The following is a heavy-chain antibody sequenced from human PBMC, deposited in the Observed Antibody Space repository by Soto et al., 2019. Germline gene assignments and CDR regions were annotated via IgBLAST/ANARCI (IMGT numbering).Heavy chain of an antibody. V-gene: IGHV4-59*08. CDR3: ARHNTVTSFMDV. J-gene: IGHJ6*03. CDR2: IYYSGST. CDR1: CGSISSYY. Sequence: SETLSLTCTVSCGSISSYYWSWIRQPPGKGLEWIGYIYYSGSTNYNPSLKSRVTISVDTSKNQFSLKLSSVTAADTAVYYCARHNTVTSFMDVWGKGTTVTVSS. D-gene: IGHD4-4*01.